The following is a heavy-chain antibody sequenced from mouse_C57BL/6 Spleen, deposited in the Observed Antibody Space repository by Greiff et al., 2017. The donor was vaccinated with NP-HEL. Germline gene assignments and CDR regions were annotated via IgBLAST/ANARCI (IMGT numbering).Heavy chain of an antibody. CDR2: ISSGGDYI. J-gene: IGHJ1*03. V-gene: IGHV5-9-1*02. Sequence: EVQRVESGEGLVKPGGSLKLSCAASGFTFSSYAMSWVRQTPEKRLEWVAYISSGGDYIYYADTVKGRFTISRDNARNTLYLQMSSLKSEDTAMYYCTRASYGGDWYFDVWGTGTTVTVSS. CDR3: TRASYGGDWYFDV. CDR1: GFTFSSYA. D-gene: IGHD1-2*01.